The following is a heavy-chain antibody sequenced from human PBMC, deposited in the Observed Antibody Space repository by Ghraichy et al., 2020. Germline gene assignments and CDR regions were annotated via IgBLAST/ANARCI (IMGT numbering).Heavy chain of an antibody. Sequence: GGSLRLSCAASGFTFSSYAMSWVRQAPGKGLEWVSAISGSGGSTYYADSVKGRFTISRDNSKNTLYLQMNSLRAEDTAVYYCAKDEAYSSGWYVPEGDYWGQGTLVTVSS. J-gene: IGHJ4*02. V-gene: IGHV3-23*01. CDR1: GFTFSSYA. CDR2: ISGSGGST. CDR3: AKDEAYSSGWYVPEGDY. D-gene: IGHD6-19*01.